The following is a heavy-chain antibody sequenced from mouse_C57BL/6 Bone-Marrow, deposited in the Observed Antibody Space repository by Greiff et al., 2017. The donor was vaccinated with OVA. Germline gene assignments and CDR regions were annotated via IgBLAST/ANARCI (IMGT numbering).Heavy chain of an antibody. CDR1: GFNITDDY. CDR2: IDPENGDT. J-gene: IGHJ4*01. CDR3: TSWGTLYAMDY. D-gene: IGHD2-14*01. Sequence: VQLKQSGAELVRPGASVKLSCTASGFNITDDYMHWVKQRPEQGLEWIGWIDPENGDTEYASKFQGKATITADTSSNTAYLQLSSLTSEDTAVXYCTSWGTLYAMDYWGQGTSVTVSS. V-gene: IGHV14-4*01.